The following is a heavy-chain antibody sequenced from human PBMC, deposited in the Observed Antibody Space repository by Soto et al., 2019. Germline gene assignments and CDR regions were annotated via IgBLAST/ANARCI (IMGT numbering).Heavy chain of an antibody. CDR1: GFSFSNSA. CDR3: ANVLGGFGGITETALDY. V-gene: IGHV3-30*18. D-gene: IGHD1-20*01. CDR2: IAYYGTNK. J-gene: IGHJ4*02. Sequence: VGSLRLSCAASGFSFSNSAMHWVRQAPGKGLEWVAVIAYYGTNKYYADSVKGRFTISRDNSKNTLFLQMNSLRAEDTAVYYCANVLGGFGGITETALDYWGQGTLVTVSS.